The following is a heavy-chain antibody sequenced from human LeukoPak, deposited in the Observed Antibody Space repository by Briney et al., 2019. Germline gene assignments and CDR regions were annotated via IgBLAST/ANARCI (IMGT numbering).Heavy chain of an antibody. J-gene: IGHJ4*02. CDR2: ISSSSSYI. V-gene: IGHV3-21*01. D-gene: IGHD6-19*01. CDR3: ARHSSGWYFDY. CDR1: GFTFSSYS. Sequence: GGSLRLSCAASGFTFSSYSTNWVRQAPGKGLEWVSSISSSSSYIYYADSVKGRFTISRDNAKNSLYLQTNSLRAEDTAVYYCARHSSGWYFDYWGQGTLVTVSS.